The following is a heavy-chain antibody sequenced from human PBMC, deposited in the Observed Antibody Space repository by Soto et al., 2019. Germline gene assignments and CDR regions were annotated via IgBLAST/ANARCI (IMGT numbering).Heavy chain of an antibody. J-gene: IGHJ4*01. CDR2: IIPFFDTP. D-gene: IGHD3-22*01. V-gene: IGHV1-69*13. CDR3: ARDLDYYDISGYSSGPFDY. Sequence: ASVKVSCKASGGTFSSYSISWVRQAPGQGLEWMGGIIPFFDTPNYAQKFQGRVTITADASTTTAYMELSSLRSEDTAIYYCARDLDYYDISGYSSGPFDYWR. CDR1: GGTFSSYS.